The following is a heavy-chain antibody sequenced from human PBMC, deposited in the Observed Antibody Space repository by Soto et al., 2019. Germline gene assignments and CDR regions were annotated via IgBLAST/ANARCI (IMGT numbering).Heavy chain of an antibody. D-gene: IGHD4-17*01. J-gene: IGHJ3*01. CDR2: ISIRGDYR. V-gene: IGHV3-23*01. Sequence: EGQLLQSGGGLVQPGESLRLSCAASGFTFSSSGMSWVRQAPGKGLEWVSSISIRGDYRYYADSVKGRFTISRDNSKNTLYLQTSSLTAEDTALYYCANHGGFDFWGQGTMVAVSS. CDR1: GFTFSSSG. CDR3: ANHGGFDF.